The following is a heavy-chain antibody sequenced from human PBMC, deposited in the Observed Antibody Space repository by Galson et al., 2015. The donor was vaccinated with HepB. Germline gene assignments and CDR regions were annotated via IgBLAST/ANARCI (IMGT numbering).Heavy chain of an antibody. Sequence: SLRLSCAASGFNFNIYAVHWVRQAPGKGLEWVAYIRYDGSKKEYADSVKGRFTISRDNSKNTLYLQMNSLRAEDTAVYYCAMSGVTQGAFDIWGQGTLVTVSS. J-gene: IGHJ3*02. CDR2: IRYDGSKK. V-gene: IGHV3-30*02. CDR1: GFNFNIYA. D-gene: IGHD2-21*02. CDR3: AMSGVTQGAFDI.